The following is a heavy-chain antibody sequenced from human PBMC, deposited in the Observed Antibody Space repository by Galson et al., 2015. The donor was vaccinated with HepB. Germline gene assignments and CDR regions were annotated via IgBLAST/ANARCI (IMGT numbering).Heavy chain of an antibody. CDR3: AKSTGSLAPFPS. CDR2: ISGSGGGT. CDR1: GFTFSNFG. D-gene: IGHD1-1*01. J-gene: IGHJ5*02. V-gene: IGHV3-23*01. Sequence: SLRLSCAASGFTFSNFGMSWVRQAPGKGLEWVSTISGSGGGTYFADSVKGLLTISRDNSKNTLYLQMNSLRAEDTAVYYCAKSTGSLAPFPSWGPGTLVTVSS.